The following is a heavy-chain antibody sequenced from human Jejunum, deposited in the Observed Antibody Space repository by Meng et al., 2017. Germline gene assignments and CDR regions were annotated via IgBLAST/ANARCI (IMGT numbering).Heavy chain of an antibody. CDR3: ARQFNYDYWSGYSSYYFDY. CDR1: GFIFSNFE. J-gene: IGHJ4*02. Sequence: GESLKISCAASGFIFSNFEMNWVRQAPGKGLEWVSYISSSGSTIYYADSVKGRFTISRDNAKYSLFLQMNSLRADDTAVYYCARQFNYDYWSGYSSYYFDYWGQGTLVTVSS. V-gene: IGHV3-48*03. D-gene: IGHD3-3*01. CDR2: ISSSGSTI.